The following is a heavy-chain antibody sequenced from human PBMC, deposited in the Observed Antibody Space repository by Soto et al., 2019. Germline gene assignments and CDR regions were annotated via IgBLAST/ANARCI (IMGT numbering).Heavy chain of an antibody. CDR2: IYSGGST. V-gene: IGHV3-66*01. D-gene: IGHD2-2*01. CDR1: GFSFSSNY. Sequence: GGSLRLSCAASGFSFSSNYMSCVRQAPGKGLEWVSVIYSGGSTYYADSVKGRFTISRDNSKNTLYLQMNSLRAEDTAVYYCAKDAEQDPLVLAPAAIEYWSQGTLVTVSS. J-gene: IGHJ4*02. CDR3: AKDAEQDPLVLAPAAIEY.